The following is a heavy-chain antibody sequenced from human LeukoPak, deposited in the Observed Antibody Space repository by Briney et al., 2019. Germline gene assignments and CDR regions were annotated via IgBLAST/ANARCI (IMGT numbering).Heavy chain of an antibody. CDR2: IYHSGST. J-gene: IGHJ4*02. Sequence: SETLSLTCNVSGYFISSGYYWGWIRQPPGKGLEWIGSIYHSGSTYYNPSLKSRVTMSIDTSKNQFSLKLISVTAADTAVYYCARGGGARYDYWGQGTLVTVSS. CDR3: ARGGGARYDY. D-gene: IGHD4-23*01. CDR1: GYFISSGYY. V-gene: IGHV4-38-2*02.